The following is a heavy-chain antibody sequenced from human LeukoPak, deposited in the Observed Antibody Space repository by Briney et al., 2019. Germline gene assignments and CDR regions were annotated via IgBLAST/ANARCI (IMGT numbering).Heavy chain of an antibody. CDR3: ASGYCSGGSCYLEYFQH. CDR1: GFTFSSYW. Sequence: PGGSLRLSCAASGFTFSSYWMHWVRQAPGKGLVWVSRINSDGSSTSYADSVKGRFTISRDNAKDTLYLQMNSLRAEDTAVYYCASGYCSGGSCYLEYFQHWGQGTLVTVSS. J-gene: IGHJ1*01. CDR2: INSDGSST. V-gene: IGHV3-74*01. D-gene: IGHD2-15*01.